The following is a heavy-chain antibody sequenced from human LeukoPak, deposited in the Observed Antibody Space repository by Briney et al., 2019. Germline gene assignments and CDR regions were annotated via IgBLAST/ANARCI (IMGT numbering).Heavy chain of an antibody. V-gene: IGHV1-46*01. CDR1: GYTFTSNY. J-gene: IGHJ4*02. CDR3: ARDQEGFDY. Sequence: ASVRVSCKASGYTFTSNYIHWVRQAPGQGLEWMGMIHPRDGSTSYAQKFQGRVTVTRDTSTSTVHMELSGLRSEDTAVYYCARDQEGFDYWGQGTLVTVSS. CDR2: IHPRDGST.